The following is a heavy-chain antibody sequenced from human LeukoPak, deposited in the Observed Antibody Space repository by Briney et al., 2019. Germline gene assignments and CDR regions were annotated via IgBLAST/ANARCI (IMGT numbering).Heavy chain of an antibody. CDR2: ISAYNGNT. J-gene: IGHJ3*02. CDR1: GYTFTSYG. CDR3: ARRLERRPFDAFDI. V-gene: IGHV1-18*01. Sequence: ASVKVSCKASGYTFTSYGISWVRQAPGQGLEWMGWISAYNGNTNYAQKLQGRVTMTTDTSTSPAYMELRSLRSDDTAVYYCARRLERRPFDAFDIWGQGTMVTVSS. D-gene: IGHD1-1*01.